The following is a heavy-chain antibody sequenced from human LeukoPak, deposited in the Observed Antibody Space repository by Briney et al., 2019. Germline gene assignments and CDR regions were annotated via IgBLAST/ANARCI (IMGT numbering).Heavy chain of an antibody. CDR2: IYYSGST. Sequence: SETLSLTCTVSGDSISSSSYYWGWIRQPPGKGLEWIVSIYYSGSTYYNPSLKSRVTISVDTSKNQFSLKLSSVTAADTAVYYCARGPHSSSWYGARYAFDIWGQGTMVTVSS. D-gene: IGHD6-13*01. CDR1: GDSISSSSYY. J-gene: IGHJ3*02. V-gene: IGHV4-39*01. CDR3: ARGPHSSSWYGARYAFDI.